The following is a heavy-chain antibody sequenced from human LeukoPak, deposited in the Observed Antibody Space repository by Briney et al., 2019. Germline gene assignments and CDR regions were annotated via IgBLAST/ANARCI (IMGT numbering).Heavy chain of an antibody. D-gene: IGHD6-19*01. Sequence: ASVKVSCKAAGYTFTSYGMNWVRQAPGQGLEWMGWINTNTGNPTYAQGFTGRFVFSLDTSVSTSYLQISSLKAEDTAVYYCARGPSSAIDYWGQGTLVTVSS. V-gene: IGHV7-4-1*02. CDR2: INTNTGNP. CDR1: GYTFTSYG. J-gene: IGHJ4*02. CDR3: ARGPSSAIDY.